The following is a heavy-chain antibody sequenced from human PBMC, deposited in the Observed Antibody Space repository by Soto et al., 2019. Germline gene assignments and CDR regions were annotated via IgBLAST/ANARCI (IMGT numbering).Heavy chain of an antibody. CDR1: GYTFTSYG. CDR2: ISAYNGNT. V-gene: IGHV1-18*01. D-gene: IGHD4-17*01. Sequence: ASVKVSCKASGYTFTSYGISWVRQAPGQGLEWMGWISAYNGNTNYAQKLQGRVTMTTDTSTSTAYMELRSLRSDDTAVYYCGRDLTTVTTTHAFDIWGQGTMVTVSS. CDR3: GRDLTTVTTTHAFDI. J-gene: IGHJ3*02.